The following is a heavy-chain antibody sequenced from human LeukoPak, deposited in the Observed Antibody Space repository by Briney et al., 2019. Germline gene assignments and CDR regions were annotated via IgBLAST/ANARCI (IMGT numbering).Heavy chain of an antibody. D-gene: IGHD3-22*01. Sequence: SETLSLTCTVSDGSISSYYWSWIRQPPGKGLEWIGYIYYSGSTNYNPSLKSRVTISVDTSKNQFSLKLSSVTAADSAVYYCARDGEYYDSSGYKGGFDYWGQGTLVTVSS. J-gene: IGHJ4*02. V-gene: IGHV4-59*01. CDR2: IYYSGST. CDR1: DGSISSYY. CDR3: ARDGEYYDSSGYKGGFDY.